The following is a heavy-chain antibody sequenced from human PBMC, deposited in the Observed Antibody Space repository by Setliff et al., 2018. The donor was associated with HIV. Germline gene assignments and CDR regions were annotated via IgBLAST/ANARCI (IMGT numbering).Heavy chain of an antibody. J-gene: IGHJ3*02. V-gene: IGHV3-74*01. CDR3: ARVFGLLPSDAFDI. CDR1: GFTFDRFW. CDR2: VNRDGSST. Sequence: GGSLRLSCAASGFTFDRFWMHWVRQAPGKGLVWVSRVNRDGSSTTYADSVKDRFTISRDNAKNSLYLQMNSLRSEDTAIYYCARVFGLLPSDAFDIWGQGTMVTVSS. D-gene: IGHD3-22*01.